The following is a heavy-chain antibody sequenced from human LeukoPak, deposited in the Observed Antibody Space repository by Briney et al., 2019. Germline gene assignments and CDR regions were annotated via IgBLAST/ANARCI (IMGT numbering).Heavy chain of an antibody. Sequence: GWSLRLSCAASGFTFSNYAMSWVREAPGKGLEWVSPISGSGGSTYYADSVKGRYTISRDNSKNTLYLQMNSLRAEDTAVYYCAKSPTYGSGSYSYYFDYWGQGTLVTVSS. J-gene: IGHJ4*02. V-gene: IGHV3-23*01. D-gene: IGHD3-10*01. CDR1: GFTFSNYA. CDR2: ISGSGGST. CDR3: AKSPTYGSGSYSYYFDY.